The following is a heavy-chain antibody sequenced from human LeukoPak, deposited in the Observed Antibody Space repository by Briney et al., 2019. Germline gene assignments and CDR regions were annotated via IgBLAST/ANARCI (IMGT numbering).Heavy chain of an antibody. D-gene: IGHD3-22*01. CDR2: IYHSGST. CDR3: ARDRGTYYYDSSGYYYGFDP. CDR1: GDSMSGYY. Sequence: SGTLSLTCTVSGDSMSGYYWSWIRQPPGKELEWIGYIYHSGSTNYNPSLRSRVTLSVDTSKNQFSLKLSSVTAADTAVYYCARDRGTYYYDSSGYYYGFDPWGQGTLVTVSS. V-gene: IGHV4-59*01. J-gene: IGHJ5*02.